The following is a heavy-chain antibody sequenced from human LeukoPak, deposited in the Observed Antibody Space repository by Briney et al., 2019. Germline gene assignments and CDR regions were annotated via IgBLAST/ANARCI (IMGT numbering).Heavy chain of an antibody. V-gene: IGHV1-18*01. J-gene: IGHJ3*02. CDR2: ISAYNGNT. D-gene: IGHD6-13*01. Sequence: ASVKVSCKASGYTFTSYGISWVRQAPGQGLEWMGWISAYNGNTNYVQKLQGRVTMTTDTSTSTAYMELRSLRSDDTAVYYCARVRSSWYSELAFDIWGQGTMVTVSS. CDR1: GYTFTSYG. CDR3: ARVRSSWYSELAFDI.